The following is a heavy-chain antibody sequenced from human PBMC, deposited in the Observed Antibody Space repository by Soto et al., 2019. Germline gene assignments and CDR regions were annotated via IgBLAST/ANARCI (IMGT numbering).Heavy chain of an antibody. CDR1: GGTFGSYA. Sequence: QVQLVQSGAEVKKPGSSVKVSCKASGGTFGSYAISWVRQAPGHGLEWMGGIIPIFGTANYAQKFQGRVTNNADESTSTAYMELSSLRSEDTAVYYCARGGLSVRGIIITEQDAMDVWGQGTTVTVSS. J-gene: IGHJ6*02. D-gene: IGHD3-10*01. CDR2: IIPIFGTA. V-gene: IGHV1-69*12. CDR3: ARGGLSVRGIIITEQDAMDV.